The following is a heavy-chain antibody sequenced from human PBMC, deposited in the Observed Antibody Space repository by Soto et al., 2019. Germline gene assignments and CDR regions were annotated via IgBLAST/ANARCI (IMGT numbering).Heavy chain of an antibody. D-gene: IGHD3-10*01. CDR3: ARVIDHYYGSGSYYKELV. V-gene: IGHV1-18*01. CDR1: GYTFTSYG. CDR2: ISAYNGNT. J-gene: IGHJ4*02. Sequence: QVQLVQSGAEVKKPGASVKVSCKASGYTFTSYGISWVRQAPGQGLEWMGWISAYNGNTNYAQKLQGRVTMTTDTATSTAYMELRSLRSDDTLVNYVARVIDHYYGSGSYYKELVWGQGTLVTVSS.